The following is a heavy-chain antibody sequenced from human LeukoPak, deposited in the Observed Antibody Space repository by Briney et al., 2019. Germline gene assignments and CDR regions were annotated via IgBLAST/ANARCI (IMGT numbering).Heavy chain of an antibody. J-gene: IGHJ4*02. CDR3: ASSGYYYDSSGRYYFDY. D-gene: IGHD3-22*01. CDR2: INPNSGGT. V-gene: IGHV1-2*06. CDR1: GYTFTGYY. Sequence: GASVKVSCKASGYTFTGYYMHWVRQAPGQGLEWMGRINPNSGGTNYAQKFQGRVTMTRDTSISTAYMELSRLRSDDTAVYYCASSGYYYDSSGRYYFDYWGQGTLVTVSS.